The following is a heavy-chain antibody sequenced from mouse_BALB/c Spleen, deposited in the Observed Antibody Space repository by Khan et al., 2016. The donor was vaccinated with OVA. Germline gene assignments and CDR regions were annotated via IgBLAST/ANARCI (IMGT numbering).Heavy chain of an antibody. Sequence: EVKLEVSGPGLVKPSQSLSLTCTVTGYSITSGYGWNWIRQFPGNKLEWTGYISYSGSTNYNPSLKSRISITRDTSKNQFFLQLNSVTTEDTATYYCARTARIKYWGQGTTLTVSS. CDR1: GYSITSGYG. CDR2: ISYSGST. V-gene: IGHV3-2*02. J-gene: IGHJ2*01. D-gene: IGHD1-2*01. CDR3: ARTARIKY.